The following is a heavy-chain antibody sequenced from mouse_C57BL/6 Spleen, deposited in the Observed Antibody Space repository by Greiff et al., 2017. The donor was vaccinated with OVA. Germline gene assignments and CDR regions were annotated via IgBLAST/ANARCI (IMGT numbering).Heavy chain of an antibody. V-gene: IGHV1-26*01. CDR2: INPNNGGT. D-gene: IGHD4-1*01. J-gene: IGHJ2*01. CDR1: GYTFTDYY. Sequence: EVQLQQSGPELVKPGASVKISCKASGYTFTDYYMNWVKQSHGKSLEWIGDINPNNGGTSYNQKFKGNATLTVDKSSSTAYMELRSLTSEDSAVYYCARGTGYYFDYWGQGTTLTVSS. CDR3: ARGTGYYFDY.